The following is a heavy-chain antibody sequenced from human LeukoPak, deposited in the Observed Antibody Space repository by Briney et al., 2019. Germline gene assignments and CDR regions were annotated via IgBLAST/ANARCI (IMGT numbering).Heavy chain of an antibody. Sequence: GRSLRLSCAASGFTFSSHGMHWVRQAPGKGLEWVAVISYDGSNKYYADSVKGRFTISRDNSKNTLYLQMNSLRAEDTAVYYCAKEAGANYFDYWGQGTLVTVSS. CDR1: GFTFSSHG. J-gene: IGHJ4*02. CDR2: ISYDGSNK. D-gene: IGHD3-10*01. CDR3: AKEAGANYFDY. V-gene: IGHV3-30*18.